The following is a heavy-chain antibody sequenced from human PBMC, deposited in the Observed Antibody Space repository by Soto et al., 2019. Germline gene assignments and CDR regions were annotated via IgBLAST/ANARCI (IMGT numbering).Heavy chain of an antibody. V-gene: IGHV3-7*01. Sequence: PGGSLRLSCAASGFTYSSYWMSWVRQAPGKGLEWVANIKQDESEKYYVDSVKGRFTISRDNAKNSLYLQMNSLRAEDTAVYYCARHYCSGGSCLFGPWGQGTLVTVS. CDR1: GFTYSSYW. D-gene: IGHD2-15*01. J-gene: IGHJ5*02. CDR2: IKQDESEK. CDR3: ARHYCSGGSCLFGP.